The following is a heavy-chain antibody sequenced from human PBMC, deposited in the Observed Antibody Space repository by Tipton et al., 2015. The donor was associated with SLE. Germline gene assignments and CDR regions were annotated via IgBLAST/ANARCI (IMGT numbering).Heavy chain of an antibody. CDR1: GGSFSSYY. V-gene: IGHV4-39*07. CDR2: IYYSGST. CDR3: ARALQNYFDY. Sequence: LSLTCAVYGGSFSSYYWGWIRQPPGKGLEWIGSIYYSGSTYYNPSLKSRVTISVDTSKNQFSLKLSSVTAADTAVYYCARALQNYFDYWGQGTLVTVSS. J-gene: IGHJ4*02.